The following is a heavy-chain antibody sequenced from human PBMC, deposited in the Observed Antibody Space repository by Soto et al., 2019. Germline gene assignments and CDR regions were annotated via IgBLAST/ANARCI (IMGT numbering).Heavy chain of an antibody. J-gene: IGHJ6*02. V-gene: IGHV1-69*01. Sequence: QVQLVQSGSVVKKPGSSVTVSCRASGGTLSLFAVSWLRQAPGRGLEWMGGIIPIFGTAEYAKTVQGRFTFTTDESTSTANMELRRLTSQHTAVYSWAWGPQYCQTSGYFEARHALDVWGQGTVVTVSS. CDR3: AWGPQYCQTSGYFEARHALDV. CDR2: IIPIFGTA. CDR1: GGTLSLFA. D-gene: IGHD3-3*01.